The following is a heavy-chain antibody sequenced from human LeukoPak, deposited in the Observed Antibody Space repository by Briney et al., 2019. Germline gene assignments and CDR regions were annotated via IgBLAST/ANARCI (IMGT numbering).Heavy chain of an antibody. Sequence: PGGSLRLSCAASGFTSSSYAMSWVRQAPGKGLEWVSTFSGSGGNTYYADSVKGRFTISRDNSKNTLYLQMNSLRAEDTAVYYCARDQNTGDYYYYYYMDVWGKGTTVTISS. D-gene: IGHD2/OR15-2a*01. J-gene: IGHJ6*03. CDR1: GFTSSSYA. CDR2: FSGSGGNT. V-gene: IGHV3-23*01. CDR3: ARDQNTGDYYYYYYMDV.